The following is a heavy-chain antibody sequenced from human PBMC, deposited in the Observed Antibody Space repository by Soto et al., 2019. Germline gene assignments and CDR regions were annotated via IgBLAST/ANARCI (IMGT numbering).Heavy chain of an antibody. CDR1: GGSFSGYY. CDR2: INHSGST. D-gene: IGHD3-10*01. CDR3: ARGLSRTSTGSYPPLI. J-gene: IGHJ3*02. Sequence: SETLSLTCAVYGGSFSGYYWSWIRQPPGKGLEWIGEINHSGSTNYNPSLKSRVTISVDTSKNQFSLKLSSVTAADTAVYYCARGLSRTSTGSYPPLIWGQGTMVTVSS. V-gene: IGHV4-34*01.